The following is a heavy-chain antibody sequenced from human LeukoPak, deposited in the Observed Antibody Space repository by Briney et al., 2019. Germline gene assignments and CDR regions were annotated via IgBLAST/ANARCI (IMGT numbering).Heavy chain of an antibody. CDR1: GFTFSSYA. J-gene: IGHJ4*02. D-gene: IGHD1-26*01. V-gene: IGHV3-30-3*01. CDR3: ARGGDGSYYGGYYFDY. CDR2: ISYDGSNK. Sequence: GGSLRLSCAASGFTFSSYAMHWVRQAPGKGLEWVAVISYDGSNKYYADSVKGRFTISRDNAKNSLYLQMNSLRAEDTAVYYCARGGDGSYYGGYYFDYWGQGTLVTVSS.